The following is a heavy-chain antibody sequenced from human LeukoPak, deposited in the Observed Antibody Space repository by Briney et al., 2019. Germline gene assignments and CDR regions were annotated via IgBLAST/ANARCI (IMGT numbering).Heavy chain of an antibody. Sequence: SETLSLTCAVYGGSFSGYYWSWIRQPPGKGLEWIGEINHSGSTNYNPSLKSRVTISVDTSKNQFSLKLSSVTAADTAVYYCARGVDYGDYRPHWYFDLWGRGTLVTVSS. CDR1: GGSFSGYY. J-gene: IGHJ2*01. CDR3: ARGVDYGDYRPHWYFDL. V-gene: IGHV4-34*01. CDR2: INHSGST. D-gene: IGHD4-17*01.